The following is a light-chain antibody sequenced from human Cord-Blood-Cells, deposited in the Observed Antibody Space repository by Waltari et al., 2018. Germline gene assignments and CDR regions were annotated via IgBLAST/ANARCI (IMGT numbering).Light chain of an antibody. Sequence: QSALTQPASVSGSPGQSIPISCPGTSSDVGSYNFVSWYQQHPGKAPKLMIYEVIKRPSGVSNRFAGSKSGNTASLTISGLQAEDEADYYCCSYAGSSTWVFGGGTKLTVL. CDR3: CSYAGSSTWV. J-gene: IGLJ3*02. CDR2: EVI. V-gene: IGLV2-23*02. CDR1: SSDVGSYNF.